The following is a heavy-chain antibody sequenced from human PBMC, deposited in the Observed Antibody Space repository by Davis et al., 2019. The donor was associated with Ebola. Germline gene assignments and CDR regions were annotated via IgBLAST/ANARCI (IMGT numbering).Heavy chain of an antibody. CDR3: AKDQYSVTFYNYYGMDV. D-gene: IGHD1-26*01. CDR2: ISGSGTST. V-gene: IGHV3-23*01. CDR1: GFSIGDHY. Sequence: GESLKISCAASGFSIGDHYMRWVRQAPGKGLEWVSGISGSGTSTYYADSVKGRFTIFRDNTKNTLYLQMNSLRVEDTAVYYCAKDQYSVTFYNYYGMDVWGQGTTVTVSS. J-gene: IGHJ6*02.